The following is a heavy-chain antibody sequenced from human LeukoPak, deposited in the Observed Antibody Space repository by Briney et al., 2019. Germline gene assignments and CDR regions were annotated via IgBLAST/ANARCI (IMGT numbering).Heavy chain of an antibody. CDR3: AKYLSRAFDS. Sequence: GGSLRLSCAASGFTFRSYWMSWVRQTPGKGLEWLGHINQEASRTDHADSVKGRFTISRDNSRNLLYLHMSSLRAEDTAVYYCAKYLSRAFDSWGQGILVSVSS. D-gene: IGHD2/OR15-2a*01. CDR1: GFTFRSYW. CDR2: INQEASRT. V-gene: IGHV3-7*01. J-gene: IGHJ4*02.